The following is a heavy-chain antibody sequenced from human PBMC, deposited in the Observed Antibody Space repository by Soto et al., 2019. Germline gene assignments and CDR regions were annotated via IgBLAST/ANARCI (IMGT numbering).Heavy chain of an antibody. V-gene: IGHV1-24*01. CDR1: GYTLTELS. Sequence: ASVKVSCKVSGYTLTELSMHWVRQAPGKGLEWMGGFDPEDGETIYAQKFQGRVTMTEDTSTDTAYMELSSLRSEDTAVYYCATDLGIYDILAGYPINDYWGQGTLVTVSS. CDR2: FDPEDGET. J-gene: IGHJ4*02. CDR3: ATDLGIYDILAGYPINDY. D-gene: IGHD3-9*01.